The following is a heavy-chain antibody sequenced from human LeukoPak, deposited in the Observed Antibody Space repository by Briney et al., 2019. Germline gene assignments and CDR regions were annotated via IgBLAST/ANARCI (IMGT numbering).Heavy chain of an antibody. J-gene: IGHJ4*02. V-gene: IGHV3-23*01. D-gene: IGHD2-15*01. CDR1: GFTFSSYA. Sequence: GGSLRLSCAASGFTFSSYAMSWVRQAPGKGLEWVSAISDSGGSTYYADSVKGRFTVSRDNSKNTLYLQMNSLRAEDTAIYYCATLCGGGSCYTEVDYWGQGTLVTVSS. CDR3: ATLCGGGSCYTEVDY. CDR2: ISDSGGST.